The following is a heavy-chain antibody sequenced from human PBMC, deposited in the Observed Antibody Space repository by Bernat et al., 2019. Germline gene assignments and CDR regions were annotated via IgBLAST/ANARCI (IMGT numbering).Heavy chain of an antibody. CDR2: IKSKTDGGTT. Sequence: EVQLVESGGGLVKPGGSLRLSCAASGFTFSNAWMSWVRQAPGKGLEWVGRIKSKTDGGTTDYAAPVKGRFTISRDDSKNTLYLQMNSLKTEDTAVYYCTTDSAHYGDYPNPFLDYWGQGTLVTVSS. CDR3: TTDSAHYGDYPNPFLDY. V-gene: IGHV3-15*01. CDR1: GFTFSNAW. J-gene: IGHJ4*02. D-gene: IGHD4-17*01.